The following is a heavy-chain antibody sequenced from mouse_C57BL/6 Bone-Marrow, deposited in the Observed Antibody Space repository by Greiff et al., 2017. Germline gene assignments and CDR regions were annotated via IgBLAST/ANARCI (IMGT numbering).Heavy chain of an antibody. D-gene: IGHD1-1*01. CDR3: ARSPIYYNGSAWLAY. CDR1: GFTFTSYG. J-gene: IGHJ3*01. V-gene: IGHV1-81*01. CDR2: IDPRSGNT. Sequence: QVQLQQSGAELARPGASVKLSCKASGFTFTSYGISWVKQRTGQGLEWIGEIDPRSGNTYYNEKFKGKATLTADKSSSTAYMELSSLTSEDSAVYYCARSPIYYNGSAWLAYWGQGTLVTVS.